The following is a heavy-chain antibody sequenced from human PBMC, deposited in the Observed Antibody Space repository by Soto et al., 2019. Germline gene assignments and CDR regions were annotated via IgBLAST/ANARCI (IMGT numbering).Heavy chain of an antibody. CDR1: GFSLTNFW. Sequence: EVQLVESGGDLAQPGRSLRLSCAASGFSLTNFWMTWVRQPPGKGLEWVASINVDGSAKYYVDSVKGRFTISRDNVENSLYLQMNSLRVEDTAIYYCVRGQLLRGLHWGQGTLVTVSS. CDR2: INVDGSAK. V-gene: IGHV3-7*01. D-gene: IGHD3-10*01. J-gene: IGHJ4*02. CDR3: VRGQLLRGLH.